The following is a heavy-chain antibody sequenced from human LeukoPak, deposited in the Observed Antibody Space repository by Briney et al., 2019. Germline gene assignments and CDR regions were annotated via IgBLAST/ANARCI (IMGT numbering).Heavy chain of an antibody. Sequence: PSETLSLTCTVSGGFISSYYWSWIRQPAGKGLEWIGRIYTSGSTNYNPSLKSRVTMSVDTSKNQFSLKLSSVTAADTAVYYCARVYYSNSYDYWYFDLWGRGTLVTVSS. CDR1: GGFISSYY. D-gene: IGHD6-13*01. CDR2: IYTSGST. CDR3: ARVYYSNSYDYWYFDL. J-gene: IGHJ2*01. V-gene: IGHV4-4*07.